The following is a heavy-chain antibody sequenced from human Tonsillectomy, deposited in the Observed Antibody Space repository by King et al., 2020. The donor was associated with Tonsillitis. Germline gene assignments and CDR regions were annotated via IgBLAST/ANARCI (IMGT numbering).Heavy chain of an antibody. J-gene: IGHJ4*02. V-gene: IGHV3-7*01. Sequence: VQLVESGGGLVQPGGSLRLSCAASGFTFSSYWMTWVRQAPGKGLEWVANIKQDGSEKYYVDSVKGRCTISRDNAKKSLYLQMNSLRVEDTAVYYCARVDYGSASYYPKLFAFWGLGTLVTVSS. CDR3: ARVDYGSASYYPKLFAF. CDR2: IKQDGSEK. D-gene: IGHD3-10*01. CDR1: GFTFSSYW.